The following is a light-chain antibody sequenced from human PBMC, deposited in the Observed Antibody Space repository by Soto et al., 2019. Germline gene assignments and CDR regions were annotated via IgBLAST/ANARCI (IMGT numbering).Light chain of an antibody. Sequence: EIVLTQSPATLSLSPGERATLSCRASQSIARNLAWYQQRPGQAPRLLIFGASTRANAIPARFSGSGSGTEFTLTISSLQSEDFAVYYCQQYNAWPLTFGGGTKVDIK. CDR2: GAS. V-gene: IGKV3-15*01. CDR3: QQYNAWPLT. CDR1: QSIARN. J-gene: IGKJ4*01.